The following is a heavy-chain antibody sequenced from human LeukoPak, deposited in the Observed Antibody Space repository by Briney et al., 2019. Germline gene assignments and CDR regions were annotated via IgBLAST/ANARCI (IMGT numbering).Heavy chain of an antibody. CDR2: INPNSGGT. D-gene: IGHD6-19*01. Sequence: ASVKVSCKASGYTFTGYYMHWVRQAPGQGLEWMGWINPNSGGTNYAQKFQGRVTMTRDTSISTAYMELSRLRSDDTAVYYCARGLAVASPGPDYWGQGTLVTVSS. CDR3: ARGLAVASPGPDY. J-gene: IGHJ4*02. V-gene: IGHV1-2*02. CDR1: GYTFTGYY.